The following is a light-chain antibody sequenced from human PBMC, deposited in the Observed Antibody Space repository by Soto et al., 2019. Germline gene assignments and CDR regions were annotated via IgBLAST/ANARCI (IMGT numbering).Light chain of an antibody. CDR2: AAS. V-gene: IGKV1-9*01. CDR1: RVISTS. CDR3: QQLFYPPNT. J-gene: IGKJ5*01. Sequence: RQSFTITYRASRVISTSLAWYQVKPGKATNLLIDAASTLESGVPSRFSATVSGTEFSLTITILQAEDFATYYCQQLFYPPNTFGQGTILEIK.